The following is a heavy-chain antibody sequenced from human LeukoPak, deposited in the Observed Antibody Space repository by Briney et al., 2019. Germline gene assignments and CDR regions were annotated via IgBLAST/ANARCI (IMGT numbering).Heavy chain of an antibody. Sequence: SETLSLTCAVSGYSISSGYYWGWIRQPPGKGLEWIGSIYHSGSTYYNPSLKSRVTISVDTSKNQFSLKLSSVTAADTAVYYCARGQQWLGTDYWGQGTLATVSS. CDR3: ARGQQWLGTDY. V-gene: IGHV4-38-2*01. J-gene: IGHJ4*02. D-gene: IGHD6-19*01. CDR1: GYSISSGYY. CDR2: IYHSGST.